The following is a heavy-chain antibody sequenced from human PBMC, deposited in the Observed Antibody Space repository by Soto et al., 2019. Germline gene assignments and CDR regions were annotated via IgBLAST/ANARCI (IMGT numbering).Heavy chain of an antibody. D-gene: IGHD2-15*01. CDR3: ARDATGFLDI. CDR1: GFTFKNYG. CDR2: IWYDGSNK. J-gene: IGHJ4*02. Sequence: QVQLVESGGGVVQPGRSLRLSCVASGFTFKNYGMHWVRQAPGKGLEWAAVIWYDGSNKFYADSVKGRFTISRDNSKRTLYLQMDSLRVDDTAVYYCARDATGFLDIWGQGTLVTVSS. V-gene: IGHV3-33*01.